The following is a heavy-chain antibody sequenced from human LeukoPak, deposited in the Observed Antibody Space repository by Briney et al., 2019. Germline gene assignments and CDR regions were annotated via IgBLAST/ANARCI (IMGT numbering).Heavy chain of an antibody. CDR1: GGTFSSYA. Sequence: GASVKVSCKASGGTFSSYAISWVRQAPGQGLEWMGRIIPILGIANYAQKFQGRVTITTDKSTSTAYMELSSLRSEDTAVYYCARWAFSGYDFYFDYWGQGTLVTVSS. J-gene: IGHJ4*02. V-gene: IGHV1-69*04. CDR2: IIPILGIA. CDR3: ARWAFSGYDFYFDY. D-gene: IGHD5-12*01.